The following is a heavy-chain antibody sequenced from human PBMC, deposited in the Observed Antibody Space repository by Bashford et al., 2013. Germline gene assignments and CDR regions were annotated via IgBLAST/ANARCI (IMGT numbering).Heavy chain of an antibody. CDR2: ISGSGGNT. Sequence: VRQAPGKGLEYVSSISGSGGNTYYADSVKGRFTISRDNAKNTLFLQMNSLRVEDTAVYYCARGTVGVTNWLDPWGQGTLVTVSS. V-gene: IGHV3-23*01. J-gene: IGHJ5*02. CDR3: ARGTVGVTNWLDP. D-gene: IGHD2-15*01.